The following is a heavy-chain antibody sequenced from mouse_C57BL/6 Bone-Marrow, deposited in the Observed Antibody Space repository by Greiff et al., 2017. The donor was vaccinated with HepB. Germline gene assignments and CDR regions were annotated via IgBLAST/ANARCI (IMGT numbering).Heavy chain of an antibody. CDR2: ISNGGGST. D-gene: IGHD1-1*01. CDR3: ARHGIYYYGSWYFDV. CDR1: GFTFSDYY. J-gene: IGHJ1*03. V-gene: IGHV5-12*01. Sequence: EVQVVESGGGLVQPGGSLKLSCAASGFTFSDYYMYWVRQTPEKRLEWVAYISNGGGSTYYPDTVKGRFTISRDNAKNTLYLQMSRLKSEGTAMYYCARHGIYYYGSWYFDVWGTGTTVTVSS.